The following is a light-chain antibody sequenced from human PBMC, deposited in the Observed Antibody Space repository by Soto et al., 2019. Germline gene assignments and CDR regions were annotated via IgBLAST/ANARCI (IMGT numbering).Light chain of an antibody. CDR1: QNISNY. J-gene: IGKJ3*01. CDR2: GAS. V-gene: IGKV3-15*01. CDR3: QQYHNWPLT. Sequence: IVLTQSPATLSLSPGKRASLSCRASQNISNYLIWYQQKPGQAPRLVISGASSRATGIPARFSAGGSGTEFFLTISSLQSEDSAVYFCQQYHNWPLTFGPGTKVEFK.